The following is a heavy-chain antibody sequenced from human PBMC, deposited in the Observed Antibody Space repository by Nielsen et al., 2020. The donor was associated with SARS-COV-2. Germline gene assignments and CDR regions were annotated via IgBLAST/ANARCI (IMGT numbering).Heavy chain of an antibody. D-gene: IGHD6-19*01. CDR3: AKLSIAVAGTFDY. J-gene: IGHJ4*02. CDR1: GFTFSSNA. V-gene: IGHV3-23*01. CDR2: ISGSGGST. Sequence: GESLKISCAASGFTFSSNAMSWVRQVPGKGVEWVSAISGSGGSTYYADSVKGRFTISRDNSKNTLYLQMNSMRAEDTAVYYCAKLSIAVAGTFDYWGQGTLLTVSS.